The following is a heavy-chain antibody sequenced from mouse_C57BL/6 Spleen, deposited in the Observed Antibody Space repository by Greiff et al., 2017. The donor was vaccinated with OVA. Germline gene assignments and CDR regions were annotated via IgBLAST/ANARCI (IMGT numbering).Heavy chain of an antibody. J-gene: IGHJ4*01. CDR3: ASRGMDY. V-gene: IGHV1-7*01. CDR2: INPSSGYT. Sequence: VQLQQSGAELAKPGDSVKLSCKASGYTFTSYWMHWVKQRPGQGLEWIGYINPSSGYTKYNQKFKYKTTLTADKSSSTAYMQLSSLKYEDSAVYYCASRGMDYWGQGTSVTVSS. CDR1: GYTFTSYW.